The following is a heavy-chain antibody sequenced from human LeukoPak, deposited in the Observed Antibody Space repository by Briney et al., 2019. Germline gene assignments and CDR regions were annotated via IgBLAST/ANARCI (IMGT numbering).Heavy chain of an antibody. Sequence: GGSLRLSCAASGFTFSSYAMSWVRQAPGKGLEWASAISGSGGSTYYADSVKGRFTISRDNSKNTLYLQMNSLRAEDTAVYYCAKVQYCTNGVCDAFDIWGQGTMVTVSS. CDR2: ISGSGGST. CDR1: GFTFSSYA. CDR3: AKVQYCTNGVCDAFDI. D-gene: IGHD2-8*01. V-gene: IGHV3-23*01. J-gene: IGHJ3*02.